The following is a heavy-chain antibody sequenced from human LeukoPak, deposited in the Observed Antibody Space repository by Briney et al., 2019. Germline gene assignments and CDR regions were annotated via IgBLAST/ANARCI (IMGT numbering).Heavy chain of an antibody. V-gene: IGHV4-59*01. CDR3: ARAVRTGTTFDY. CDR1: GGSISSYY. J-gene: IGHJ4*02. Sequence: SETLSLTCTVSGGSISSYYWSWIRQPPGKGLEWIGYIYYSGSTNYDPSLKSRVTISVDTSKNQFSLKLSSVTAADTAVYYCARAVRTGTTFDYWGQGTLVTVSS. CDR2: IYYSGST. D-gene: IGHD1-7*01.